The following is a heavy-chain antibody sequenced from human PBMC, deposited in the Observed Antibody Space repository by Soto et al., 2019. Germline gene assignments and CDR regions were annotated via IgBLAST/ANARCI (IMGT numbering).Heavy chain of an antibody. Sequence: SETLSLTCGVSGGTIRSPDWWTWVRQPPGKGLEWIGEIFQSGSTNCTPSLESRVTISVDKSKNQFSLTLTSVTAADTAVYFCARGRGRYSSGWSWFDPWGQGILVTVPS. CDR1: GGTIRSPDW. CDR2: IFQSGST. CDR3: ARGRGRYSSGWSWFDP. V-gene: IGHV4-4*02. J-gene: IGHJ5*02. D-gene: IGHD6-19*01.